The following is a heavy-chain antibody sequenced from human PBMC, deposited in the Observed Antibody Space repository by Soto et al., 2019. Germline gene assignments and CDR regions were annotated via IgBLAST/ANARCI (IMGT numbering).Heavy chain of an antibody. D-gene: IGHD3-10*01. J-gene: IGHJ6*02. CDR3: ARVLYYGSGIDSPYGMDV. V-gene: IGHV1-69*01. CDR2: VSPPFRTS. CDR1: GVSFNNNG. Sequence: QVQLVQSGAEVKKPGSSVKVSCKTSGVSFNNNGIGWVRQAPGHGLEWMGGVSPPFRTSNYARKFQGRISITADAYTGTVNMELSSLTSEDTAQYYCARVLYYGSGIDSPYGMDVWGQGTTVTVSS.